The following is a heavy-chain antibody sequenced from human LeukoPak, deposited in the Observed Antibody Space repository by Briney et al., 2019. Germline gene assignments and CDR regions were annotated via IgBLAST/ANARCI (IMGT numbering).Heavy chain of an antibody. Sequence: PGGSLRLSCAASGFTFSSYSMDWVRQAPGKGLEWVSSISSSSSYIYYADSVKGRFTISRDNAKNSLYLQMNSLRAEDTAVYYCARGSWLRAYFDYWGQGTLVTVSS. CDR1: GFTFSSYS. CDR2: ISSSSSYI. V-gene: IGHV3-21*01. J-gene: IGHJ4*02. CDR3: ARGSWLRAYFDY. D-gene: IGHD3-10*01.